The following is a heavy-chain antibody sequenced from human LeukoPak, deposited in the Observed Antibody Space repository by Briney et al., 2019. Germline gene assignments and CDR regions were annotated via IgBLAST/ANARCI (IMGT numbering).Heavy chain of an antibody. CDR3: ARRIVVVTAGYYFDY. J-gene: IGHJ4*02. D-gene: IGHD2-21*02. V-gene: IGHV4-59*08. CDR1: GGSISSYY. CDR2: IYYSGST. Sequence: SETLSLTCTVSGGSISSYYGSWIRQPPGKGLEWIGYIYYSGSTNYNPSLKSRVTISVDTSKNQFSLKLSSVTAADTAVYYCARRIVVVTAGYYFDYWGQGTLVTVSS.